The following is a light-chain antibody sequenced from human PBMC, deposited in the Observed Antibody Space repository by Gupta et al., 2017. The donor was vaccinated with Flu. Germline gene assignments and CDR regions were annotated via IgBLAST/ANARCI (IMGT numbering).Light chain of an antibody. CDR2: KAS. Sequence: DIQMTQSPSTLSASVGDRVTITCRASQSMSSWLAWYQQKTGKAPKLLIYKASSLESGVPSRFSGSGSGTEFTLTISSLQPDDFATYYCQQYNSYSPTFGPGTKVDIK. CDR3: QQYNSYSPT. J-gene: IGKJ3*01. V-gene: IGKV1-5*03. CDR1: QSMSSW.